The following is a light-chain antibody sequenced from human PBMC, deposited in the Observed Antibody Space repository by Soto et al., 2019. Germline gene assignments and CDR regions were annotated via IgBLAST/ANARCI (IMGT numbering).Light chain of an antibody. V-gene: IGKV3-15*01. CDR2: GAS. CDR3: QQYGSSPRIT. CDR1: QSVSSN. J-gene: IGKJ3*01. Sequence: DIVMPQSPATLSVSPGARATLSCRASQSVSSNLAWYQQKPGQAPRLLIYGASTRATGIPARFSGSGSGTEFTNTVSSLQSEDFAVYYCQQYGSSPRITFGPGTKVDIK.